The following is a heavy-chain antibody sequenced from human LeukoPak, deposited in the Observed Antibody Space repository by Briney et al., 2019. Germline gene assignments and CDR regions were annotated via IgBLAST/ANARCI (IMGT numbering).Heavy chain of an antibody. J-gene: IGHJ5*02. Sequence: ASVKVSCKASGYTFTSYGISWVRQAPGQGLEWMGWISAYNGNTNYAQKLQGRVTMTTDTSTSTAYMELRSLRSDDTAVYYCARAPLSRYCTNGVCFNWFDPWGQGTLVTVSS. D-gene: IGHD2-8*01. CDR3: ARAPLSRYCTNGVCFNWFDP. CDR1: GYTFTSYG. V-gene: IGHV1-18*01. CDR2: ISAYNGNT.